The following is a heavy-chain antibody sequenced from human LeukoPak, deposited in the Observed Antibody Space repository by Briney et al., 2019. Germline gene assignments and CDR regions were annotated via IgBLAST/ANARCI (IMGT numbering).Heavy chain of an antibody. V-gene: IGHV1-18*01. CDR3: AREGSYYDSSGYDI. CDR1: GYTFTSYG. D-gene: IGHD3-22*01. J-gene: IGHJ3*02. CDR2: ISAYNGNT. Sequence: ASVKVSCKASGYTFTSYGISWVRQAPGQGLEWMGWISAYNGNTNYAQKLQGRVTMTTDTSTSTAYMELRSLRSDDTAVYYRAREGSYYDSSGYDIWGQGTMVTVSS.